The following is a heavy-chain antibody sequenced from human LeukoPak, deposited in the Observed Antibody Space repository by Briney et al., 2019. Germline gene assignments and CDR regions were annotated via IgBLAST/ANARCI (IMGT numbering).Heavy chain of an antibody. CDR1: GITFSTYA. D-gene: IGHD3-22*01. CDR2: ISGSGGGT. Sequence: GPSLRLSCAASGITFSTYAMSWVRQAPGKGFEWVSGISGSGGGTYNADSVKGRFTISRDNSKNTLYLQMSSLRVEDTAIYYCAKENQESYYGSSGYPTFDNWGQGTLVTVSS. J-gene: IGHJ4*02. CDR3: AKENQESYYGSSGYPTFDN. V-gene: IGHV3-23*01.